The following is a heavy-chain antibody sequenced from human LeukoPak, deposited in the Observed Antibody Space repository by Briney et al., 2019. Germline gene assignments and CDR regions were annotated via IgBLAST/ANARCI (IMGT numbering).Heavy chain of an antibody. V-gene: IGHV3-23*01. CDR1: GFTFSSYA. Sequence: GGSLRLSCAASGFTFSSYAMTWVRQAPGKGLEWVTSLSGSGGSSYHADSVKGRFTMSRDNSRNTLDLQMNSLRVEDTAVYFCARDRRRLRGMNGDGDAFDIWGQGTMVTVSS. J-gene: IGHJ3*02. CDR2: LSGSGGSS. CDR3: ARDRRRLRGMNGDGDAFDI. D-gene: IGHD1-1*01.